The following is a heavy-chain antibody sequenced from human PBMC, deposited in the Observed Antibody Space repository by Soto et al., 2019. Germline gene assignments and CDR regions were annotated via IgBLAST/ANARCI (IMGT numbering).Heavy chain of an antibody. CDR3: VKDIHFLGIWYFDL. CDR1: GFTFSSFG. J-gene: IGHJ2*01. V-gene: IGHV3-30*18. D-gene: IGHD3-16*01. CDR2: ISYDGSDT. Sequence: EQLAESGGGVVQSGRSLRLSCEASGFTFSSFGMHWVRQAPGKGLEWVAVISYDGSDTYFADSVKGRFTISRDNSKNTVYLQMNSLRVEDTAVYYCVKDIHFLGIWYFDLWGRGSLVSASS.